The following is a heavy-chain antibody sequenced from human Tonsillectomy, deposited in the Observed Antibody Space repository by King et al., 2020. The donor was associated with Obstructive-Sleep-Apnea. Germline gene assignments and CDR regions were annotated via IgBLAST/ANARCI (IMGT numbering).Heavy chain of an antibody. J-gene: IGHJ4*02. CDR3: ARDLRGPFDY. Sequence: VQLVESGGGVVQPGRSLRLSCAASGFTFSSYGMHWVRQAPGKGLEWVAVIWYDGSNKYYADSVKGRFTISRDNSKTTLYLQMNSLRAEDTAVYYCARDLRGPFDYWGQGTLVTVSS. V-gene: IGHV3-33*01. CDR1: GFTFSSYG. CDR2: IWYDGSNK.